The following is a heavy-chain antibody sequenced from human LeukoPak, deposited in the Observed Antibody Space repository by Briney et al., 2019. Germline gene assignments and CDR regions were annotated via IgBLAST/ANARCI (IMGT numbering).Heavy chain of an antibody. CDR3: ARLDLFSGYSDFDY. Sequence: SETLSLTCTVSGGSISSYYWSWIRQPPGKGLELIGYIYTSGSTSYNPSLKSRVTISVDTSKNQFSLKLSSVTAADTAVYYCARLDLFSGYSDFDYWGQGTLVTVSS. D-gene: IGHD3-22*01. J-gene: IGHJ4*02. CDR2: IYTSGST. CDR1: GGSISSYY. V-gene: IGHV4-4*09.